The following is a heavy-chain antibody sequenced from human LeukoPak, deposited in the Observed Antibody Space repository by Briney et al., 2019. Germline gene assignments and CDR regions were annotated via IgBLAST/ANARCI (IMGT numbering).Heavy chain of an antibody. CDR1: GGTFSSCA. J-gene: IGHJ5*02. V-gene: IGHV1-69*05. D-gene: IGHD6-25*01. Sequence: ASVKVSCKASGGTFSSCATSWVRQAPGQGLEWMGGIIPIFGTANYAQKFQGRVTITTDESTSTAYMELSSLRSEDTAVYYCARDRGLAANWFDPWGQGTLVTVSS. CDR2: IIPIFGTA. CDR3: ARDRGLAANWFDP.